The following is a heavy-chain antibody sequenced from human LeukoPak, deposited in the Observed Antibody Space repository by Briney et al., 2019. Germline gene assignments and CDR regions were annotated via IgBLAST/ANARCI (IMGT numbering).Heavy chain of an antibody. CDR1: GFIFSSYW. V-gene: IGHV3-23*01. CDR2: ISGSGGST. J-gene: IGHJ6*03. Sequence: WGSLRLSCAASGFIFSSYWIHWVRHAPRKGQGWVSAISGSGGSTYYSDSVMGRFTTYSDNSKKAMYLHMNSLRAEDTAVYYCAKLPIDLYYYYYMDVWGQGTPVTISS. CDR3: AKLPIDLYYYYYMDV.